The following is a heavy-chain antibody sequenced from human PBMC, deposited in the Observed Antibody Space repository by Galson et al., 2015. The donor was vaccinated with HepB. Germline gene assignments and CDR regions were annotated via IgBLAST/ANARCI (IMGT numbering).Heavy chain of an antibody. CDR1: GYTFTSYY. CDR2: INPSGGST. D-gene: IGHD6-13*01. CDR3: ARDREQQLVLPSYWDY. J-gene: IGHJ4*02. V-gene: IGHV1-46*01. Sequence: SVKVSCKASGYTFTSYYMHWVRQAPGQGLEWMGIINPSGGSTSYAQKFQGRVTMTRDTSTSTVYMELSSLRSEDTAVYYCARDREQQLVLPSYWDYRGQGTLVTVSS.